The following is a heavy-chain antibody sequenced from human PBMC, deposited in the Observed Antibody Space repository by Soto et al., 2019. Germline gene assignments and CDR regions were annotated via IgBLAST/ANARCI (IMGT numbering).Heavy chain of an antibody. CDR1: GGTXSSYS. Sequence: SXKVSCKASGGTXSSYSSGLGRQAPGQGLEWMGGIIPIFGTANYAKKFQGRVTITAEKSTSTAYMELSSLRSEDTAVYYCARDNQVGGSWRNWFDPWGQGTLGTVSS. D-gene: IGHD2-15*01. CDR3: ARDNQVGGSWRNWFDP. V-gene: IGHV1-69*06. J-gene: IGHJ5*02. CDR2: IIPIFGTA.